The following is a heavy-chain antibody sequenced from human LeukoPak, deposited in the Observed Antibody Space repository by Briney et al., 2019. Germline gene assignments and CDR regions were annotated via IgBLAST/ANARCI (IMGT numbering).Heavy chain of an antibody. D-gene: IGHD3-10*01. CDR2: IWYDGSNK. J-gene: IGHJ6*02. CDR3: ARDPYITMVRGVIITGGMDV. Sequence: GGSLRLSCAASGFTFSSYGVPWVRQAPGKGLEWVAVIWYDGSNKYYADSVKGRFTISRDNSKNTLYLQMNSLRAEDTAVYYCARDPYITMVRGVIITGGMDVWGQGTTVTVSS. V-gene: IGHV3-33*01. CDR1: GFTFSSYG.